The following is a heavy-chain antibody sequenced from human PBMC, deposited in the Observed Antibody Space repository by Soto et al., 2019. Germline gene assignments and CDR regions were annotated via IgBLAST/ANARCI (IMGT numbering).Heavy chain of an antibody. V-gene: IGHV4-59*08. Sequence: SETLSLTCTVSGGSISNYYWSWIRHPPGKKLEWIGYIYYSGSTNYNPSLKSRVTISVDTSKNQFSLKLSSVTAADTAVYYCARLWFGEPVDYWGQGTLVTVSS. CDR3: ARLWFGEPVDY. J-gene: IGHJ4*02. CDR2: IYYSGST. D-gene: IGHD3-10*01. CDR1: GGSISNYY.